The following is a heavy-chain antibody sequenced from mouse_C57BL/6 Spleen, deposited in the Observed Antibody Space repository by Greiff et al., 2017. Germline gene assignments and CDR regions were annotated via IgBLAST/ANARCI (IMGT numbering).Heavy chain of an antibody. J-gene: IGHJ2*01. CDR3: AKEDGSSLLDY. V-gene: IGHV2-5*01. Sequence: VKLVESGPGLVQPSQSLSITCTVSGFSFTSYGVHWVRQSPGKGLEWLGVIWRGGSTDYNAAFMSRLSITKDNSKSQVFFKMNSLQADDTAIYYCAKEDGSSLLDYWGQGTTLTVSS. D-gene: IGHD1-1*01. CDR1: GFSFTSYG. CDR2: IWRGGST.